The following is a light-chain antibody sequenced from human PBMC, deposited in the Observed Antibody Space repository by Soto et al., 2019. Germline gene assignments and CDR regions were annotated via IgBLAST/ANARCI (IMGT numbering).Light chain of an antibody. CDR1: QSVATN. V-gene: IGKV3-15*01. CDR2: AAS. J-gene: IGKJ2*01. CDR3: QQYNNWPYT. Sequence: EIVMTQSPATLSVSPGEGATLSCTATQSVATNLAWFQQRPGQAPRLLIYAASTRVTGFPARFRGSGSGTEFSLTISSLQSEDFAVYYCQQYNNWPYTFGQGTKVDIK.